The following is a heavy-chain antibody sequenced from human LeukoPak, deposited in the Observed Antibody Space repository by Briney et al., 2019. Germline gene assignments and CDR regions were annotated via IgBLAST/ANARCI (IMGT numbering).Heavy chain of an antibody. CDR1: GFTFSSYA. V-gene: IGHV3-23*01. J-gene: IGHJ6*02. Sequence: GGSLRLSFASSGFTFSSYAMSWVRAAPGKGLEWVSALSGSGANTYYADSVKGRFTISRDNSKNTLYLQVNSLRAEDTAVYYCAKGVGCSGGTCYSGHGMDVWGQGTTVTVSS. D-gene: IGHD2-15*01. CDR2: LSGSGANT. CDR3: AKGVGCSGGTCYSGHGMDV.